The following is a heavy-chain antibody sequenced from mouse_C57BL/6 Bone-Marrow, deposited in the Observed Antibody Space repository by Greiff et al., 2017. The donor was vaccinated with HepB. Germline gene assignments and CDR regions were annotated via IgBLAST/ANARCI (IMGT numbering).Heavy chain of an antibody. CDR1: GFTFSSYA. CDR2: ISDGGSYT. D-gene: IGHD3-1*01. J-gene: IGHJ4*01. Sequence: VKLMESGGGLVKPGGSLKLSCAASGFTFSSYAISWVRQTPEKRLEWVATISDGGSYTYYPDNVKGRFTISRDNAKNNLYLQMSHLKSEDTAMYYCARGGYGAMDYWGQGTSVTVSS. CDR3: ARGGYGAMDY. V-gene: IGHV5-4*03.